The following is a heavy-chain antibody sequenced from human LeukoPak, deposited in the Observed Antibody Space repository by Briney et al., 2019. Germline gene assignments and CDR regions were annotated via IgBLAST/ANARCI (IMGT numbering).Heavy chain of an antibody. CDR3: ARFLAAADYFDY. D-gene: IGHD6-13*01. J-gene: IGHJ4*02. CDR1: GGSISSYY. V-gene: IGHV4-59*01. CDR2: IYYSGST. Sequence: SGTLSLTCTVSGGSISSYYWSWIRQPPGKGLEWIGYIYYSGSTNYNPSLKSRVTISVDTSKNQFSLKLSSVTAADTAVYYCARFLAAADYFDYWGQGTLVTVSS.